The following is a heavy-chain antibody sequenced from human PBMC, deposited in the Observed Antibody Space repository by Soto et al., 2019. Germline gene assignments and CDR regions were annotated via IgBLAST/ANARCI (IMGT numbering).Heavy chain of an antibody. V-gene: IGHV3-30-3*01. CDR1: GFTFSSYA. CDR3: ARGGVGADYYYYGMDV. CDR2: ISYDGSNK. D-gene: IGHD1-26*01. Sequence: GGSLRLSCAASGFTFSSYAMHWVRQAPGKGLEWVAVISYDGSNKYYADSVKGRFTISRDNSKNTLYLQMNSLRAEDTAVYYCARGGVGADYYYYGMDVWGQGTTVTVSS. J-gene: IGHJ6*02.